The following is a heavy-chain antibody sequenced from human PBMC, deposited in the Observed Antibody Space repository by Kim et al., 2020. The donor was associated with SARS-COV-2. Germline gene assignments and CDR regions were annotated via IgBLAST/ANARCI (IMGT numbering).Heavy chain of an antibody. D-gene: IGHD6-6*01. CDR3: ARGRGIAPRRIYFDY. Sequence: SETLSLTCAVYDESFSGYYWSWIRQPPGKGLEWIGEINHSGYSNHNPSLESRVAISVDTSKNQFSLKLSSVTAADTAVYYCARGRGIAPRRIYFDYWGQGTLVTVSS. V-gene: IGHV4-34*01. J-gene: IGHJ4*02. CDR2: INHSGYS. CDR1: DESFSGYY.